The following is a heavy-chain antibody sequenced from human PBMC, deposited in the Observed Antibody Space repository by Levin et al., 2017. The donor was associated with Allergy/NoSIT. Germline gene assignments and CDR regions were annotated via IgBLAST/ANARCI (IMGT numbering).Heavy chain of an antibody. Sequence: GESLKISCKGSGYSFTSYWIGWVRQMPGKGLEWMGIIYPGDSDTRYSPSFQGQVTISADKSISTAYLQWSSLKASDTAMYYCARLMLRQLVTSGFDYWGQGTLVTVSS. V-gene: IGHV5-51*01. J-gene: IGHJ4*02. CDR3: ARLMLRQLVTSGFDY. CDR2: IYPGDSDT. D-gene: IGHD6-13*01. CDR1: GYSFTSYW.